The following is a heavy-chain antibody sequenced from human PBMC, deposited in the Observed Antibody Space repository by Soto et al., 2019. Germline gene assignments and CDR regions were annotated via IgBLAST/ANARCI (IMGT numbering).Heavy chain of an antibody. CDR1: GFTFSNAW. V-gene: IGHV3-23*01. CDR2: ISGSGGST. Sequence: HPGGSLRLSCAASGFTFSNAWMNWVRQAPGKGLEWVSAISGSGGSTYYADSVKGRFTISRDNSKNTLYLQMNSLRAEDTAVYYCAKIKGHTVPDYYYYGMDVWGQGTTVTVSS. J-gene: IGHJ6*02. D-gene: IGHD4-17*01. CDR3: AKIKGHTVPDYYYYGMDV.